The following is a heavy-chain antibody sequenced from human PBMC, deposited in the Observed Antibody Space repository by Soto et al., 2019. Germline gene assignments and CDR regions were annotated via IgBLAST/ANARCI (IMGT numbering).Heavy chain of an antibody. CDR2: ISYDGSNK. Sequence: GGSLRLSCAASVFTFSSYAMRWVRQAPGKGLEWVAVISYDGSNKYYTDSVKGRFTISRDNSKNTLYLQMNSLRAEDTAVYYCARGPSSLTRFDYWGQGTLVTVSS. D-gene: IGHD2-2*01. V-gene: IGHV3-30-3*01. CDR3: ARGPSSLTRFDY. CDR1: VFTFSSYA. J-gene: IGHJ4*02.